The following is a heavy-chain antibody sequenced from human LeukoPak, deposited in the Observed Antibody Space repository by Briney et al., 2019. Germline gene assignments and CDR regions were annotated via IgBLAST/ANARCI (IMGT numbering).Heavy chain of an antibody. V-gene: IGHV3-30-3*01. Sequence: GGSLRLSCAASGFTFSSYAMHRVRQAPGKGLEWVAVISYDGSNKYYADSVKGRFTISRDNSKNTLYLQMNSLRPEDTAVYYCAKDKARAADYYFDYWGHGTLVTVSS. D-gene: IGHD6-13*01. J-gene: IGHJ4*01. CDR1: GFTFSSYA. CDR3: AKDKARAADYYFDY. CDR2: ISYDGSNK.